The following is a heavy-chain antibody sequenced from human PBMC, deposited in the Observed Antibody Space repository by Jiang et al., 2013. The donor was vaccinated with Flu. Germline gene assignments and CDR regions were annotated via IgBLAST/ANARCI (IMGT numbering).Heavy chain of an antibody. CDR3: ARAPFNWGEYHFDY. V-gene: IGHV4-38-2*02. CDR1: GFFISGGYY. Sequence: TWLGLVKPSETLSLTCTVSGFFISGGYYWAWVRQSPGKGLEWIGSIYHTGISDYNPSLKSRVTISVDTSKNQFSLKLSSVTAADTAVYYCARAPFNWGEYHFDYWGQGTLVTVSS. J-gene: IGHJ4*02. CDR2: IYHTGIS. D-gene: IGHD7-27*01.